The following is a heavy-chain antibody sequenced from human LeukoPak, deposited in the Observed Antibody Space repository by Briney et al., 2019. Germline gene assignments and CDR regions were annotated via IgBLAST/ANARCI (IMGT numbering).Heavy chain of an antibody. CDR1: GFTFSSYA. CDR2: IYTGGTT. CDR3: ARATGALRPWDF. V-gene: IGHV3-66*01. D-gene: IGHD1-14*01. Sequence: GGSLRLSCAASGFTFSSYAMSWVRQAPGKGLEWVSIIYTGGTTYLADSVKGRFTVSRDNSKNTLYLQMNSLRAEDTAVYYCARATGALRPWDFWGQGTLVTVSS. J-gene: IGHJ4*02.